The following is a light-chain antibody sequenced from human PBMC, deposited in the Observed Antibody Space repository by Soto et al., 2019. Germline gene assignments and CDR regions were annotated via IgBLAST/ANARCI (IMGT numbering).Light chain of an antibody. J-gene: IGKJ1*01. CDR1: QSVSTK. V-gene: IGKV3-15*01. CDR3: QHYSTGLWT. Sequence: EIVMTQSPATLSVSPGERATLSCRASQSVSTKLAWYQQKPGQGPRLLIYGASTRATGIPAGFSGSGSGTEFTLTITSLQSEDFALYYCQHYSTGLWTFGQGTKVEIK. CDR2: GAS.